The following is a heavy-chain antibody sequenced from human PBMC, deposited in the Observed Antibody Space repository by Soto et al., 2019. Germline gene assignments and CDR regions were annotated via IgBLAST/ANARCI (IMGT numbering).Heavy chain of an antibody. CDR2: IIAYNGNT. CDR1: GYNFNSYT. CDR3: VRDPSSGYRSFDY. D-gene: IGHD3-22*01. V-gene: IGHV1-18*01. Sequence: ASVKVSCKASGYNFNSYTISWVRQAPGQGLEWMGRIIAYNGNTNYAQKLQGRFTMTTDTSTSTAYMELGSLRSEDTAVYYCVRDPSSGYRSFDYWGQGTLVTVSS. J-gene: IGHJ4*02.